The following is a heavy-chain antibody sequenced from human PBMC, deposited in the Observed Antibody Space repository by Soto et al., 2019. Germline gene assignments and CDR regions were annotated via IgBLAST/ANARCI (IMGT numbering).Heavy chain of an antibody. CDR2: IYSGGST. J-gene: IGHJ6*02. V-gene: IGHV3-53*01. Sequence: GGALRLYCSASGVTVSSNYMSWVRQAPGKGLEWVSVIYSGGSTYYADSVKGRFTISRDNSKNTLYLQMNSLRAEDTVVYYCARAEYYYGMDVWGQGTTVTVSS. CDR3: ARAEYYYGMDV. CDR1: GVTVSSNY.